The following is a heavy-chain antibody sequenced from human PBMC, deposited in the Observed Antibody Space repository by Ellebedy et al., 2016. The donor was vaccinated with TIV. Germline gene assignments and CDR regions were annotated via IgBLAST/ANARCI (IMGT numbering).Heavy chain of an antibody. D-gene: IGHD2-8*01. CDR3: ARVNGNFFVY. V-gene: IGHV1-18*01. CDR2: LNPYSGQT. CDR1: DYRLTSHD. Sequence: ASVKVSCKAPDYRLTSHDFTWVRQAPGQGLEWMGWLNPYSGQTQYAENLKGRVTLTIDKSTSTVYMELRSLRSDDTAIYYCARVNGNFFVYWGQGTLVTVPS. J-gene: IGHJ4*02.